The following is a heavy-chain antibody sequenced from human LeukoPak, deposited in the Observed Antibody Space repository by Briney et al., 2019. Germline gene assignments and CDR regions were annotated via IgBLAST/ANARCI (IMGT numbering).Heavy chain of an antibody. D-gene: IGHD5-12*01. J-gene: IGHJ5*02. CDR3: AKWGYDFGGWFDP. CDR1: GFTFSSYG. Sequence: GVSLRLSCAASGFTFSSYGMHWVRQAPGKGLELVAFIRYDGSNKYYADSVKGRFTISRDNSKNTLYLQMNSLRAEDTAVYYCAKWGYDFGGWFDPWGQGTLVTVSS. V-gene: IGHV3-30*02. CDR2: IRYDGSNK.